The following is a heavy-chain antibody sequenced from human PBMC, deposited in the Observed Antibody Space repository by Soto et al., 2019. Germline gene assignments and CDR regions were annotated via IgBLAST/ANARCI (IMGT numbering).Heavy chain of an antibody. J-gene: IGHJ3*02. V-gene: IGHV1-3*01. CDR3: ARSDMTVAAAFNI. CDR1: GYTITTYA. CDR2: INAGNGNT. Sequence: ASVKVSCKASGYTITTYAIHWVRQAPGQGLEWMGWINAGNGNTKYSQNFQGRVTITRDTSARTAYLELSSLRSEDTAVYFCARSDMTVAAAFNIWGQGTKVTV. D-gene: IGHD6-19*01.